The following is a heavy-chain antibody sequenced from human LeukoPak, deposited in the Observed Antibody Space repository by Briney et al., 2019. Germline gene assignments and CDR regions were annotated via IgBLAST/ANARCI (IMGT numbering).Heavy chain of an antibody. V-gene: IGHV4-59*01. CDR2: IYYSGST. J-gene: IGHJ4*02. CDR1: GGSISSYY. D-gene: IGHD3-22*01. CDR3: AISNICDSSGYYHFDY. Sequence: SETLSLTCTVSGGSISSYYWSWIRQPPGKGLEWIGYIYYSGSTNYNPSLKSRVTISVDTSKNQFSLRLSSVTAADTAVYYCAISNICDSSGYYHFDYWGQGTLVTVSS.